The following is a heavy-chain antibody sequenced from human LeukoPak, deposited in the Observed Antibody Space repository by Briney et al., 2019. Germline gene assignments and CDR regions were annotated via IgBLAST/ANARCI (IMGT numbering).Heavy chain of an antibody. Sequence: GGSLRLSCAASGFTFSSYSMNWVRQAPGKGLEWVSSISSSSSYIYYADSVKGRFTISRDNAKNSLYLQMNSLRAEDTAVYYCAKGQIWLVRNYYYMDVWGKGTTVTVSS. V-gene: IGHV3-21*04. CDR1: GFTFSSYS. J-gene: IGHJ6*03. CDR3: AKGQIWLVRNYYYMDV. D-gene: IGHD6-19*01. CDR2: ISSSSSYI.